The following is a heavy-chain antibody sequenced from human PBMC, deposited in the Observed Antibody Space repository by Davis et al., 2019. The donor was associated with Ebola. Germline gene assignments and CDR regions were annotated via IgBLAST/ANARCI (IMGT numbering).Heavy chain of an antibody. CDR2: IYPGGSDI. Sequence: GESLKISCEGSGYKFTIYWIGWVRQMPGKGLERIGIIYPGGSDIRYSPSFQGQVTISADKSINTAYLQWSSLKSSDTAMYYCARSYSSGWEFDYWGQGTLVTVSS. CDR1: GYKFTIYW. D-gene: IGHD6-19*01. CDR3: ARSYSSGWEFDY. V-gene: IGHV5-51*01. J-gene: IGHJ4*02.